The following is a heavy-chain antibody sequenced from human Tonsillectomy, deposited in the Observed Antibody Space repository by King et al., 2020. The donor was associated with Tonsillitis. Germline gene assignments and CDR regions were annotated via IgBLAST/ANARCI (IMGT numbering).Heavy chain of an antibody. D-gene: IGHD3-22*01. CDR3: ARTYYYDSSGSFDI. Sequence: QLQESGPGLVKTSETLSLTCTVSGGSISSYYWSWIRQPPGKGLEWIGYIYYSGSTNYNPSLKSRVTISVDTSKNQFSLKLSSVTAADTAVYYCARTYYYDSSGSFDIWGQGTMVTVSS. V-gene: IGHV4-59*01. CDR2: IYYSGST. CDR1: GGSISSYY. J-gene: IGHJ3*02.